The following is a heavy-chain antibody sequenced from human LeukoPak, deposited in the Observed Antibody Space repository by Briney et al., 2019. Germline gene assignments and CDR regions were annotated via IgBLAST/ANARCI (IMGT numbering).Heavy chain of an antibody. D-gene: IGHD5-18*01. J-gene: IGHJ6*03. V-gene: IGHV4-39*07. CDR3: ATGYSYGYYYYYMDV. CDR2: IYYSGST. Sequence: PSETLSLTCTVSGGSISSSSYYWGWLRQPPGKGLEWIGSIYYSGSTYYNPSLKSRVTISVDTSKNQFSLKLSSVTAADTAVYYCATGYSYGYYYYYMDVWGKGTTVTVSS. CDR1: GGSISSSSYY.